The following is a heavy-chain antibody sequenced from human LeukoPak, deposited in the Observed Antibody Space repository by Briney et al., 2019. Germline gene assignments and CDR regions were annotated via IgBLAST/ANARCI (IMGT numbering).Heavy chain of an antibody. J-gene: IGHJ4*02. CDR3: ASGGVGGALDY. Sequence: SETLSLTCTVSGGSISSSSYYWGWIRQPPGKGLEWIGSIYYSGSTYYNPSLKSRVTISVDTSKNQFSLKLSSVTAADTAVYYCASGGVGGALDYWGQGTLVTVSS. CDR1: GGSISSSSYY. V-gene: IGHV4-39*07. D-gene: IGHD3-16*01. CDR2: IYYSGST.